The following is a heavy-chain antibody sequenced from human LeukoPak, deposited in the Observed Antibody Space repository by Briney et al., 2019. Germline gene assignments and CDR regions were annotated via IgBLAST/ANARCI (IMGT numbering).Heavy chain of an antibody. CDR3: ARSPGGYFDL. Sequence: GGSLRLSCAASGFTFSSYWMHWVRQGPGKGLVWVSRLDTDGSNTNYTDSVRGRFTISRDNAKNTLYLQMNSLRVEDTAVYYCARSPGGYFDLWGRGILVTVSS. V-gene: IGHV3-74*01. D-gene: IGHD3-10*01. CDR1: GFTFSSYW. CDR2: LDTDGSNT. J-gene: IGHJ2*01.